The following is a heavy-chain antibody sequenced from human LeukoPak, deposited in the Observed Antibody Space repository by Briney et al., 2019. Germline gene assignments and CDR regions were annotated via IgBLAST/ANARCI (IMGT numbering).Heavy chain of an antibody. CDR1: GGSISSYY. V-gene: IGHV4-59*01. D-gene: IGHD3-10*01. CDR2: IYYSGST. CDR3: ARVGWGSGSYSLDY. J-gene: IGHJ4*02. Sequence: SETLSLTCTVSGGSISSYYWSWIRQPAGKGLEWSGYIYYSGSTNYNPSLKSRVTISVDTSKNQFSLKLSSVTAADTAVYHCARVGWGSGSYSLDYWGQGTLVTVSS.